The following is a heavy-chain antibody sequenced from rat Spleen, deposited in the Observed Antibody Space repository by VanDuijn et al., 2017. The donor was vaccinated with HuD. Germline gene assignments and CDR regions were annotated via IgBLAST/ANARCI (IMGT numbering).Heavy chain of an antibody. CDR1: GFTFSSYW. CDR2: ISPDGGST. Sequence: EVQLVETGGGLVQPGESLKLSCVASGFTFSSYWMYWIRQAPGEGLEWVSSISPDGGSTYYPDSVKGRFTISRDNAENTVYLQMNSPRSEDTATYYCGKDMNYYSRYLFYVMGEWGQGTSVTVSS. J-gene: IGHJ4*01. V-gene: IGHV5-58*01. CDR3: GKDMNYYSRYLFYVMGE. D-gene: IGHD1-2*01.